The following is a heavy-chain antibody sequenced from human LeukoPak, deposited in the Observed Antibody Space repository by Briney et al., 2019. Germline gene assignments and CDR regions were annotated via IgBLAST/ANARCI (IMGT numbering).Heavy chain of an antibody. D-gene: IGHD4-11*01. J-gene: IGHJ4*01. Sequence: GGSLRLSCAASGFIFSHHGMHWVRQAPGQGLEWVAVMWSDGTNRFYADSVKGRFTISRDNSQNTVFLQMDSLRVKDTAIYYCARDAQRGFDYSNSLKYWGHGTLVTVSS. CDR3: ARDAQRGFDYSNSLKY. CDR1: GFIFSHHG. V-gene: IGHV3-33*01. CDR2: MWSDGTNR.